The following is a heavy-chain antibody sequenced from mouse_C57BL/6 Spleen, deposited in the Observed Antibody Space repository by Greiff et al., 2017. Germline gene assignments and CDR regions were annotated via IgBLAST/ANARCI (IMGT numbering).Heavy chain of an antibody. J-gene: IGHJ2*01. Sequence: VQLQQSGTVLARPGASVKMSCKTSGYTFTSYWMHWVKQRPGQGLEWIGAIYPGNSDTSSNQKFKGKAKLTAVTSASTAYMELSSLTNEDSAVYYCTRKDSDVTSFDYWGQGTTLTVSA. V-gene: IGHV1-5*01. CDR3: TRKDSDVTSFDY. D-gene: IGHD2-12*01. CDR2: IYPGNSDT. CDR1: GYTFTSYW.